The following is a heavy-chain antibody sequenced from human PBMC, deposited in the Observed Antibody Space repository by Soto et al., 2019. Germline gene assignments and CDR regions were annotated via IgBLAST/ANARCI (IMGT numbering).Heavy chain of an antibody. Sequence: HTLSLTCSISGDSVSSNTASWNWIRQSPSRGLEWLGRTYFRSKWYNDYAVSVKSRIIINPDTSNNQFSLQLNSVNPEDTAVYFCAKGDNLGPKPGYALYPWGQG. CDR1: GDSVSSNTAS. V-gene: IGHV6-1*01. CDR3: AKGDNLGPKPGYALYP. CDR2: TYFRSKWYN. J-gene: IGHJ5*02. D-gene: IGHD5-12*01.